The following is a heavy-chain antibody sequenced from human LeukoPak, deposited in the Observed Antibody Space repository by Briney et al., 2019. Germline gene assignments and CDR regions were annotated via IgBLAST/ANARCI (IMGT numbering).Heavy chain of an antibody. CDR2: INGDGSTT. CDR3: ARDLRIQLWSDAFDI. J-gene: IGHJ3*02. CDR1: GFTFSNYW. V-gene: IGHV3-74*01. D-gene: IGHD5-18*01. Sequence: GGSLRLSCAAPGFTFSNYWMHWVRQAPGKGLVWVSRINGDGSTTNYADSVKGRFTISRDNAKSTLYLQMNSLRAEDTAVYYCARDLRIQLWSDAFDIWGQGTMVTVSS.